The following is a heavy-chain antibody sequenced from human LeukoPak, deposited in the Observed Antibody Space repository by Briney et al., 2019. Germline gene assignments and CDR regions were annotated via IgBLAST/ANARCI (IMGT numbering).Heavy chain of an antibody. D-gene: IGHD3-16*01. CDR1: GYTFTNYW. Sequence: GESLKISCKGSGYTFTNYWIGWVRQMPGKGLEWMGIIYPGNSDTRYSPSFQGQVTISADKSISTAYLQWSSLKASDTAMYYCATTRFGSFLDYWGQGTLVTVSS. J-gene: IGHJ4*02. CDR2: IYPGNSDT. V-gene: IGHV5-51*01. CDR3: ATTRFGSFLDY.